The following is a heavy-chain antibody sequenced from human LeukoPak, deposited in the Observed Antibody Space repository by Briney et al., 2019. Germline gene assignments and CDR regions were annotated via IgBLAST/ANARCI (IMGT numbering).Heavy chain of an antibody. V-gene: IGHV4-30-4*08. CDR1: GGSISSGDYY. CDR3: ARVITIFEILGVGQYHWYFDL. D-gene: IGHD3-3*01. J-gene: IGHJ2*01. CDR2: IYYSGST. Sequence: PSQTLSLTCTVSGGSISSGDYYWSWIRQPPGKGLEWIGYIYYSGSTYYNPSLKSRVTISVDTSKNQFSLKLSSVTAADTAVYYCARVITIFEILGVGQYHWYFDLWGRGTLVTVSS.